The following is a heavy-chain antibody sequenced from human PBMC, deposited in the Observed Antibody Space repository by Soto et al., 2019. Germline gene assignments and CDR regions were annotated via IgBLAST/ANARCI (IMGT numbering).Heavy chain of an antibody. J-gene: IGHJ4*02. CDR3: AKSLLGYLDY. CDR1: GFTFSSYG. Sequence: GGSLRLSCAASGFTFSSYGMHWVRQAPGKGLEWVAVISYDGSNKYYADSVKGRFTISRDNSKNTLYLQMNSLRAEDTAVYYCAKSLLGYLDYWGQGTLVTVSS. D-gene: IGHD7-27*01. CDR2: ISYDGSNK. V-gene: IGHV3-30*18.